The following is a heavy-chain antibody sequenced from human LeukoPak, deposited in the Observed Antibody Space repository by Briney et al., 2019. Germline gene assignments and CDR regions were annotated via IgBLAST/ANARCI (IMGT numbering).Heavy chain of an antibody. D-gene: IGHD1-26*01. J-gene: IGHJ5*02. V-gene: IGHV3-21*01. CDR3: ASTPSGSYVPGWFDP. Sequence: GGSLRLSCAASGFTFSSYSTNWVRQAPGKGLEWVSAISSSSSYIYYADSVKGRFTISRDNAKNSLYLQMNSLRAEDTAVYYCASTPSGSYVPGWFDPWGQGTLVTVSS. CDR1: GFTFSSYS. CDR2: ISSSSSYI.